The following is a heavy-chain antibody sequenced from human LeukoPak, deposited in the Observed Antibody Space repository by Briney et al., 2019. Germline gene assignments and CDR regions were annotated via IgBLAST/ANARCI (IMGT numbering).Heavy chain of an antibody. Sequence: PGGSLRLSCAASGFTFSSYVMSWVRQAPGKGLEWVSTISGSGSSTYYADSVKGRFTISRDNSKNTLYLQMNSLRAEDTAVYYCAKGQLAVDYWGQGTLVTVSS. CDR1: GFTFSSYV. J-gene: IGHJ4*02. CDR3: AKGQLAVDY. CDR2: ISGSGSST. V-gene: IGHV3-23*01. D-gene: IGHD6-13*01.